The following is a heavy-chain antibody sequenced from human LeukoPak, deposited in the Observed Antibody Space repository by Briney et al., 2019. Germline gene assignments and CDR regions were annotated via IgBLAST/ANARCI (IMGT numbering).Heavy chain of an antibody. CDR3: ARDLGVDYDILTGYYNVHYFDY. CDR1: GYTFTGYY. D-gene: IGHD3-9*01. V-gene: IGHV1-69*13. CDR2: IIPIFGTA. Sequence: ASVKVSCKASGYTFTGYYLHWVRQAPGQGLEWMGGIIPIFGTANYAQKFQGRVTITADESTSTAYMELSSLRSEDTAVYYCARDLGVDYDILTGYYNVHYFDYWGQGTLVTVSS. J-gene: IGHJ4*02.